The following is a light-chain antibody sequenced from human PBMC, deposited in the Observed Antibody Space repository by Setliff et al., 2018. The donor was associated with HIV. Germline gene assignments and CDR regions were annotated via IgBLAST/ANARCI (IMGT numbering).Light chain of an antibody. V-gene: IGLV2-14*03. CDR1: SNDIGSYNY. CDR2: DVA. CDR3: NSYTSSDTYV. J-gene: IGLJ1*01. Sequence: QSVLTQPASVSGSPGQSITISCNGTSNDIGSYNYVSWYQQHPGKAPKLVIYDVAQRPSGGSSRFSGSKSGDTASLTISGLQTEDEADYYCNSYTSSDTYVFGTGTKSPS.